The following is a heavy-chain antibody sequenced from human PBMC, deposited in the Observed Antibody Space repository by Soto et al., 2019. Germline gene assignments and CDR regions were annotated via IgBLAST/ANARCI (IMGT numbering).Heavy chain of an antibody. D-gene: IGHD5-12*01. CDR3: ARMDGRGYKFFVY. Sequence: QLQLQESGSGLVKPSQTLSLICAVSGDSISSGGYSWSWIRQPPGKGPECIGYIYHSGSTSYNPSLKSRVTISVDRSKNQFSLKLSSVTAADTAVYYCARMDGRGYKFFVYWGQGTLVTVSS. V-gene: IGHV4-30-2*01. CDR1: GDSISSGGYS. J-gene: IGHJ4*02. CDR2: IYHSGST.